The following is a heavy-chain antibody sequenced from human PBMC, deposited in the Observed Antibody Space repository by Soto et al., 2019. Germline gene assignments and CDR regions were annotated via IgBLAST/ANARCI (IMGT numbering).Heavy chain of an antibody. J-gene: IGHJ6*02. D-gene: IGHD5-12*01. V-gene: IGHV3-33*01. CDR3: ARAFNSGAYGMDV. CDR2: IWYDGSNK. CDR1: GFTFSSYG. Sequence: GGSLRLSCAASGFTFSSYGMHWVRQAPGKGLEWVAVIWYDGSNKYYADSVKGRFTISRDNSKNTLYLQMNSLRAEDTAVYYCARAFNSGAYGMDVWGQGTKVTVSS.